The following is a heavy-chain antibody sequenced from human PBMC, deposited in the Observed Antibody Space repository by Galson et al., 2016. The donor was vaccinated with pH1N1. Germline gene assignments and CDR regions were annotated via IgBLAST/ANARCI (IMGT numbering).Heavy chain of an antibody. CDR3: ARTKRRGGWAFDI. Sequence: PALVKPTQTLTLTCTFSGFSLSGSGMSVSWIRQPPGKALEWLARMDWDDDKFYSTSLQTRLTISKDTSKNQVVLTMTNMDPVDTATYYCARTKRRGGWAFDIWGQGTIITVSS. D-gene: IGHD6-19*01. V-gene: IGHV2-70*17. CDR2: MDWDDDK. J-gene: IGHJ3*02. CDR1: GFSLSGSGMS.